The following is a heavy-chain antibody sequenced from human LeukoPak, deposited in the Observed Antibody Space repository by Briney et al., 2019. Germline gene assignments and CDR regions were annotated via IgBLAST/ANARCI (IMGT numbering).Heavy chain of an antibody. CDR3: ARGRQQWLASYFDY. J-gene: IGHJ4*02. CDR2: IYYSGST. CDR1: GGSISSYY. Sequence: PSETLSLTCTVAGGSISSYYWSWIRQPPGKGLEWLGYIYYSGSTNYNPSLKSRVTISVDTSKNQLSLKLSSVTAADTAVYYCARGRQQWLASYFDYWGQGTLGTVSS. D-gene: IGHD6-19*01. V-gene: IGHV4-59*01.